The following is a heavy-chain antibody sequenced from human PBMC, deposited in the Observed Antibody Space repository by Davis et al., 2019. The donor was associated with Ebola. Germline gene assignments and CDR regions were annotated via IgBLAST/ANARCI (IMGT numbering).Heavy chain of an antibody. J-gene: IGHJ6*04. CDR3: ARATDSLDIVALYYYYGMDV. CDR1: GYTFTSYG. Sequence: AASAKVSCKASGYTFTSYGITWVRQAPGQGLEWMGWINPHNGNTNYAQNVQGRVTMTTDTSTSTAYMEVGILRSDDTAVYYCARATDSLDIVALYYYYGMDVWGKGTTVTVSS. D-gene: IGHD5-12*01. CDR2: INPHNGNT. V-gene: IGHV1-18*04.